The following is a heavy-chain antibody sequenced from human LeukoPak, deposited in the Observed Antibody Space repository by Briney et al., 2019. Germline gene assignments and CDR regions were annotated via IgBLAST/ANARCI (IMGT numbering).Heavy chain of an antibody. CDR3: ARGRDLDCSSTSCSMFDY. D-gene: IGHD2-2*01. CDR2: INPNSGGT. J-gene: IGHJ4*02. CDR1: GYTFTGYY. V-gene: IGHV1-2*02. Sequence: ASVKVSCKASGYTFTGYYMHWVRQAPGQGLEWMGWINPNSGGTNYAQNFQGRVTMTRDTSINTAYMELSTPTSDDTAVYYCARGRDLDCSSTSCSMFDYWGQGTLVTVSS.